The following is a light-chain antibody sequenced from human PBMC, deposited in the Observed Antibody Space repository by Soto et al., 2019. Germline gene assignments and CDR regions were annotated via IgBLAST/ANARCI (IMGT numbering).Light chain of an antibody. CDR1: SSNIGAGYD. V-gene: IGLV1-40*01. CDR3: QSYDSSLRAWV. Sequence: QSLLTQPPSVSGAPGQRVTISCTGSSSNIGAGYDVHWYHHLPGTAPKLLIYGNTNRPSGISDRFSASKSGSSASLAITGLQAEDEADYYCQSYDSSLRAWVFGGGTKLTVL. J-gene: IGLJ3*02. CDR2: GNT.